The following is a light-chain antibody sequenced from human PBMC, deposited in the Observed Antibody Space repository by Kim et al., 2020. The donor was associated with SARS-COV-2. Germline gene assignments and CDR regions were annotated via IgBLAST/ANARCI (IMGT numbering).Light chain of an antibody. V-gene: IGKV3-11*01. CDR1: QSVSSY. Sequence: SPGESATLPCKASQSVSSYLAWYHQKPGQAPRLLIYDASSRAPGIPARFSGRGSVTDFTLTISSLEPEDFAIYYCQHRGNWPPTFGQGTRLEIK. CDR2: DAS. CDR3: QHRGNWPPT. J-gene: IGKJ5*01.